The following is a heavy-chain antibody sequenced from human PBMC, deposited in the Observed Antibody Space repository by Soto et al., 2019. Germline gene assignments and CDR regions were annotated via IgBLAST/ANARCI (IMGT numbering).Heavy chain of an antibody. CDR3: AKSGLFDSSGYHHPHFDS. Sequence: PGGSLRLSCVVSGFTSGFTFSNYAMNWVRQAPGKGLEQVAGISGSVNIAYYADSVKGRFTIARDNSNSTLFLQMNSLRAEDTAVYYCAKSGLFDSSGYHHPHFDSWGPGALVTVSS. CDR1: GFTFSNYA. D-gene: IGHD3-22*01. J-gene: IGHJ4*02. CDR2: ISGSVNIA. V-gene: IGHV3-23*01.